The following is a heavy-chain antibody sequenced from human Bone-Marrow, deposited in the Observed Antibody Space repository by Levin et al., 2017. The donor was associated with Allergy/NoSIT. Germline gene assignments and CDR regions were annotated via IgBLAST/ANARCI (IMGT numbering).Heavy chain of an antibody. CDR3: VKDVGQGGQYDEGGPFDS. CDR2: ISWKNGPI. CDR1: GFRFAGYG. V-gene: IGHV3-9*01. J-gene: IGHJ4*02. D-gene: IGHD3-16*01. Sequence: GGSLRLSCAASGFRFAGYGMHWVRQVPGKSLEWLSGISWKNGPIGYADSVNGRFIISRDNAKSSLYLQMNSLRPADTALYYCVKDVGQGGQYDEGGPFDSWGQGTLVIVSS.